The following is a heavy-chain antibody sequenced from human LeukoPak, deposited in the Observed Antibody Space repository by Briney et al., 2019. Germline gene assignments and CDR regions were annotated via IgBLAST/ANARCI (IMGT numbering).Heavy chain of an antibody. CDR1: GAAFISGGYY. CDR3: ARARGYTYGYWFDP. Sequence: PSETLSLTCTVSGAAFISGGYYWSWLRQSPGTGLEWIGYIYYDGSTYYNPSLKSRLTISGDTSKRQFSLNLSSVTAADTAVYYCARARGYTYGYWFDPWGQGILVSVSS. D-gene: IGHD5-18*01. CDR2: IYYDGST. J-gene: IGHJ5*02. V-gene: IGHV4-31*03.